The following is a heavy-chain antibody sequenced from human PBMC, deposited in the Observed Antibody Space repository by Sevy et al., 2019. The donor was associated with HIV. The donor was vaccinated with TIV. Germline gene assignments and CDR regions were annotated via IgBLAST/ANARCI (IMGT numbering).Heavy chain of an antibody. CDR1: GGSISSYY. CDR3: ARDPPGDAFDI. V-gene: IGHV4-59*01. CDR2: IYYSGST. Sequence: SETLSLTCTVSGGSISSYYWSWIRQPPGKGLEWIGYIYYSGSTNYNPSLKSRVTISVDTSKNQFSLKLSSVTAADTAVYYCARDPPGDAFDIRGHGTMVTVS. J-gene: IGHJ3*02.